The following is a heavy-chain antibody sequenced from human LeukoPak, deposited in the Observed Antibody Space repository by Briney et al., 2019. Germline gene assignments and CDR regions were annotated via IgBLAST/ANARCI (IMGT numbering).Heavy chain of an antibody. Sequence: SETLSLTCAVYGGSFSGYYWSWIRQAPGKGLEWIGEINHSGSTNYNPSLKSRVTISVDTSKNQFSLKLSSVTAADTAVYYCAGHHRHYDYVWGSYRYTWFDPWGQGTLVTVSS. CDR1: GGSFSGYY. D-gene: IGHD3-16*02. CDR2: INHSGST. V-gene: IGHV4-34*01. CDR3: AGHHRHYDYVWGSYRYTWFDP. J-gene: IGHJ5*02.